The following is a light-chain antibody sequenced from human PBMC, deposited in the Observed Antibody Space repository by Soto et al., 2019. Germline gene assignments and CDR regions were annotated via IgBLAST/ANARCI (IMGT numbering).Light chain of an antibody. CDR3: LQYNNWPGT. Sequence: EIVLTQSPGTLSVSPGERATLSCRASQSDSSKLAWYQQKPGQAPRLLFYGASTGATGIPARFSGSGSETEFTLSISSLQSEDFAVYYCLQYNNWPGTFGQGTKVEIK. CDR2: GAS. CDR1: QSDSSK. J-gene: IGKJ1*01. V-gene: IGKV3-15*01.